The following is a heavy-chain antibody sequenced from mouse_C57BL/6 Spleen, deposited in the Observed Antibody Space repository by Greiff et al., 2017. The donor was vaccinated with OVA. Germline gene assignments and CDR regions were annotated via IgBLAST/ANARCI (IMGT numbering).Heavy chain of an antibody. CDR1: GYTFTSYW. Sequence: QVQLQQPGAELVMPGASVKLSCKASGYTFTSYWMHWVKQRPGQGLEWIGELDPSDSYTNYNQKFKGKSTLTVDKSSSTAYIQLSSLTSEDSAVDYCARKDGSSPYYFDYWGQGTTLTVSS. CDR2: LDPSDSYT. CDR3: ARKDGSSPYYFDY. D-gene: IGHD1-1*01. V-gene: IGHV1-69*01. J-gene: IGHJ2*01.